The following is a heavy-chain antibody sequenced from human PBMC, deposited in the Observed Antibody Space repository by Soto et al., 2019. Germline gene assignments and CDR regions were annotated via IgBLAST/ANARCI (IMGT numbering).Heavy chain of an antibody. CDR2: IYWDDDK. J-gene: IGHJ4*02. Sequence: QITLKESGPTLVKPTQTLTLTCTFSGFSLSTSGVGVGWIRQPPGKALEWLALIYWDDDKRYSPSLTSRLTITKDTSKNQVVLTMTNMDPVDTATYYCAHDAMNYYDSSGLNFDYWGQGTLVTVSS. D-gene: IGHD3-22*01. V-gene: IGHV2-5*02. CDR1: GFSLSTSGVG. CDR3: AHDAMNYYDSSGLNFDY.